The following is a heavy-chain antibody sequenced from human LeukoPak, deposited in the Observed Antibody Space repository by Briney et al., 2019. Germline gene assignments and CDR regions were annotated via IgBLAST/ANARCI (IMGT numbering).Heavy chain of an antibody. CDR1: GGTFSSYA. J-gene: IGHJ5*02. D-gene: IGHD3-10*01. Sequence: SVKVSCKASGGTFSSYAISWVRQAPGQGLEWMGGIIPIFGTANYAQKFQSRVTITADESTSTAYMELSSLRSEDTAVYYCARERPMVRGVTRNNWFDPWGQGTLVTVSS. V-gene: IGHV1-69*13. CDR3: ARERPMVRGVTRNNWFDP. CDR2: IIPIFGTA.